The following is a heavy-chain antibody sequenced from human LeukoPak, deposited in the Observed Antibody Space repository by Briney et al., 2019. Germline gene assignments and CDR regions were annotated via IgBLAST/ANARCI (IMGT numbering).Heavy chain of an antibody. CDR1: GGSFSGYY. J-gene: IGHJ4*02. Sequence: SETLSLICAVYGGSFSGYYWSWIRQPPGKGLEWIGEINHSGSTNYNPSLKSRVTISVDTSKNQFSLKLSSVTAADTAVYYCARGGGFWSGYYIDYWGQGTLVTVSS. V-gene: IGHV4-34*01. D-gene: IGHD3-3*01. CDR2: INHSGST. CDR3: ARGGGFWSGYYIDY.